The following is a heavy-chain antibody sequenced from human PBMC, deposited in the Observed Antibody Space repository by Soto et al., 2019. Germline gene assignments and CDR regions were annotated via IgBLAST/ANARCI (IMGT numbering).Heavy chain of an antibody. J-gene: IGHJ4*02. V-gene: IGHV3-30-3*01. D-gene: IGHD3-10*01. CDR2: ISYDGSNK. CDR3: ARERPHYGSGIAFDY. Sequence: ESGGGVVQPGRSLRLSCAASGFTFSSYAMHWVRQAPGKGLEWVAVISYDGSNKYYADSVKGRFTISRDNSKNTLYLEMNRLRAEDTAVYYCARERPHYGSGIAFDYWGQGTLVTVSS. CDR1: GFTFSSYA.